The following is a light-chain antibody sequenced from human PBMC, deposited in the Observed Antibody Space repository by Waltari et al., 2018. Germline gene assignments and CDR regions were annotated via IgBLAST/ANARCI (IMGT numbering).Light chain of an antibody. CDR3: MQSLQALWT. J-gene: IGKJ1*01. CDR2: LGS. CDR1: QSLLHRNGYNY. Sequence: DIVMTQSPLSLPVTPGEPASISCRSSQSLLHRNGYNYLDWYLQKPGQSPQPLIYLGSNRASGVPDRFSGSGSGTDFTLKISRVEAEDVGVYYCMQSLQALWTFGPGTKVEIK. V-gene: IGKV2-28*01.